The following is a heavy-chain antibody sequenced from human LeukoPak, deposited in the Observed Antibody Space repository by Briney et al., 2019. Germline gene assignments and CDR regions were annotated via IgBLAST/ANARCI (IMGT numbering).Heavy chain of an antibody. V-gene: IGHV3-7*03. J-gene: IGHJ3*02. CDR1: GFTLSTYW. CDR3: ARDSVGRLLRDAFDI. CDR2: IKEDGSEE. Sequence: PGGSLRLSCAASGFTLSTYWMTWVRQAPGKGLEWVANIKEDGSEENYADSVKGRFTISRDNAKNSLYLQMNSLRAEDTAVYYCARDSVGRLLRDAFDIWGQGTMVTVSS. D-gene: IGHD3-22*01.